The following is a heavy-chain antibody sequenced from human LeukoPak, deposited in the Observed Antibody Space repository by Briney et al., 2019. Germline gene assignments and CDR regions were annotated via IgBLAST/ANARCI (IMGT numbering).Heavy chain of an antibody. CDR2: INPNSGGT. D-gene: IGHD5-18*01. J-gene: IGHJ4*02. Sequence: GASAKVSCKASGYTFTGDYMHWVRQAPGQGLEWMGWINPNSGGTNYAQKFQGRVTLTRDTSISTAYMELSSLRSDDTAVYYCARVNGYTYTYYFDYWGQGTLVTVSS. CDR1: GYTFTGDY. V-gene: IGHV1-2*02. CDR3: ARVNGYTYTYYFDY.